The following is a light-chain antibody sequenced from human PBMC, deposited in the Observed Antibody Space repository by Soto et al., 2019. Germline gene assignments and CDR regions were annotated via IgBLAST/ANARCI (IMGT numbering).Light chain of an antibody. CDR1: RSINSL. CDR3: LQYYDYRT. CDR2: KAS. J-gene: IGKJ1*01. Sequence: DIHMTQAHSNLSAYVVGIVTTTCRASRSINSLLAWFQQKPGKAPEILIYKASNLESGVPSRFSGSGSGTEFTLTISSLQPDDFATYYCLQYYDYRTFGQGTKVDI. V-gene: IGKV1-5*03.